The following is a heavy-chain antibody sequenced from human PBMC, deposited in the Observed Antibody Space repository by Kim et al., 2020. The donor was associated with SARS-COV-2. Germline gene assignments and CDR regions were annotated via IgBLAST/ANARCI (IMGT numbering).Heavy chain of an antibody. D-gene: IGHD5-18*01. CDR3: VRSGYSYGYIYYFDY. J-gene: IGHJ4*02. V-gene: IGHV4-59*08. CDR2: IYYSGST. Sequence: SETLSLTCTVSGGSISSYYWSWIRQPPGKGLEWIGYIYYSGSTNYNPSLKSRVTISVDTSKNQFSLKLSSVTAADTAVYYCVRSGYSYGYIYYFDYWGQGTLVTVSS. CDR1: GGSISSYY.